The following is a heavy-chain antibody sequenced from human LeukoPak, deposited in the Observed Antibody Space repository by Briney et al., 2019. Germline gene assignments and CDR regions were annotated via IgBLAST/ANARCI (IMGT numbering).Heavy chain of an antibody. J-gene: IGHJ5*02. D-gene: IGHD5-18*01. CDR1: GGSISSYY. CDR3: ERGILDTAMVTVRHWFDP. CDR2: IYYSGST. Sequence: SETLSLTCTVSGGSISSYYWSWIRQPPGKGLEWIGYIYYSGSTNYNPSLKSRVTISVDTSKNQFSLKLSSVTAADTAVYYCERGILDTAMVTVRHWFDPWGQGTLVTVSS. V-gene: IGHV4-59*01.